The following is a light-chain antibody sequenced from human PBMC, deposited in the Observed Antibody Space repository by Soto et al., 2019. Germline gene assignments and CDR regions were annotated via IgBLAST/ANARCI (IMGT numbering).Light chain of an antibody. CDR2: DAS. V-gene: IGKV3-11*01. CDR3: QQRSNWQYT. Sequence: EVVLTQSPATLSLSPGERATLFCRASQSVSSYLAWYQQKPGQAPRLLIYDASNRATGIPARFSGSGSGTDFTLTIGSLEPEDFAVYYCQQRSNWQYTFGQGTKLEIK. J-gene: IGKJ2*01. CDR1: QSVSSY.